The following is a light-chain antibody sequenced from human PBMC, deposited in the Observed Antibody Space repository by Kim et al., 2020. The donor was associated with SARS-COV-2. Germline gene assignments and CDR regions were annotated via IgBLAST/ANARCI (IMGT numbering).Light chain of an antibody. CDR1: KLGDKY. CDR3: QAWDSSTGVV. CDR2: QDS. Sequence: SPGQTASITCSGDKLGDKYVCWYQQKQGQSPVLVIYQDSKRPSGIPERFSGSNSGNTATLTISGTQAMDEADYYCQAWDSSTGVVFGGGTQLTVL. J-gene: IGLJ2*01. V-gene: IGLV3-1*01.